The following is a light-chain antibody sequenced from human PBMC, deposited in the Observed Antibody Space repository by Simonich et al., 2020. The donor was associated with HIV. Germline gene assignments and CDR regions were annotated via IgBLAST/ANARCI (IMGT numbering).Light chain of an antibody. CDR1: SSNIEYND. Sequence: QSVLTQPPSTSGPPGQRVTISCSGSSSNIEYNDVNWSQQVPGTAPKLLNYKKHQRPPGVPDRVSGAKSGTAAALASSGLQSEEEADYYCSSYAGSNNVVFGGGTKLTVL. J-gene: IGLJ2*01. V-gene: IGLV1-47*01. CDR3: SSYAGSNNVV. CDR2: KKH.